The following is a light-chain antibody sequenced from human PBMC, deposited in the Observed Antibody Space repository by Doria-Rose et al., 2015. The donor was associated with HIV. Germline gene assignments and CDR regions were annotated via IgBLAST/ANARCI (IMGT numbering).Light chain of an antibody. V-gene: IGKV3-15*01. Sequence: EIVMTQSPATLSVTPGERATLSCRASQGIGSDLAWYQQKPGQAPRLLIYRASIRANGIPPRFTGGGSGTEFTLTISSLQSEDFAVYFCQQYSQWPPYTFGQGTKLEVE. CDR2: RAS. CDR1: QGIGSD. J-gene: IGKJ2*01. CDR3: QQYSQWPPYT.